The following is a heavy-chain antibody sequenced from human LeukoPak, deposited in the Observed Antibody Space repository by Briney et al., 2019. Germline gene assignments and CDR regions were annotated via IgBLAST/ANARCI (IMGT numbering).Heavy chain of an antibody. CDR1: GFTFSDYY. CDR3: ARERGIVATIFQRVSDYFDY. J-gene: IGHJ4*02. D-gene: IGHD5-12*01. CDR2: ISSSGSTI. V-gene: IGHV3-11*01. Sequence: GGSLRLSCAASGFTFSDYYMSWIRQAPGKGLEWVSYISSSGSTIYYADSVKGRFTISRDNAKNSLYLQMNSLRAEDTAVYYCARERGIVATIFQRVSDYFDYWGQGTLVTVSS.